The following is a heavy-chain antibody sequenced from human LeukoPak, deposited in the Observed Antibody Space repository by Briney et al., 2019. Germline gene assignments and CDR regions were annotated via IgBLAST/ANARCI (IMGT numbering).Heavy chain of an antibody. CDR1: GFTFSNYG. V-gene: IGHV3-30*18. CDR3: AKRYCSSTGCSLFDY. Sequence: GGSLRLSCAASGFTFSNYGMHWVRQAPGKGLEWVAVISYDGNNKYYAASVRGRFTTSRDNSNNTLYLQMTSLRAEATAVYYCAKRYCSSTGCSLFDYWGQGTLVTVSS. J-gene: IGHJ4*02. D-gene: IGHD2-2*01. CDR2: ISYDGNNK.